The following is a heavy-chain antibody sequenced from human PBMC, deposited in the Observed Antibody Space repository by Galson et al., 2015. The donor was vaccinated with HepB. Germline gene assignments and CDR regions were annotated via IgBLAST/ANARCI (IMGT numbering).Heavy chain of an antibody. Sequence: QSGAEVKKPGESLKISCKVSGYTLTELSMHWVRQAPGKGLEWMGGFDPEDGETIYAQKFQGRVTMTTDTSTSTAYMELRSLRSDDTAVYYCARDWPGLRLFWSGYYHYYGMDVWGQGTTVTVSS. D-gene: IGHD3-3*01. J-gene: IGHJ6*02. CDR2: FDPEDGET. CDR1: GYTLTELS. V-gene: IGHV1-24*01. CDR3: ARDWPGLRLFWSGYYHYYGMDV.